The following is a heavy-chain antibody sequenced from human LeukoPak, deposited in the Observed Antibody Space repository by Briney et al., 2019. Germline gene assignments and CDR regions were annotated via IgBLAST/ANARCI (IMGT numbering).Heavy chain of an antibody. V-gene: IGHV4-4*07. CDR2: IYTSGTI. D-gene: IGHD3-22*01. CDR1: GGSIGSYY. CDR3: ARDYFDSSGYRHDVFDI. Sequence: PSETLSLTCTVSGGSIGSYYWSWIRQPAGKGLEWIGPIYTSGTINYYPSLKSRITMSVDTSKNQFSLKLSSVTAADTAVYHCARDYFDSSGYRHDVFDIWGQGTMVTVSS. J-gene: IGHJ3*02.